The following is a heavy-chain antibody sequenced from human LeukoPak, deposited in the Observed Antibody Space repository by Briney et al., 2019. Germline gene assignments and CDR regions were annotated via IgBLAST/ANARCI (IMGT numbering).Heavy chain of an antibody. CDR1: GYTFTSYG. CDR3: GRGYSSGWYTDY. Sequence: ASVKVSCKASGYTFTSYGISWVRQAPGQGLEWMGWTSAYNGNTNSAQKLQGRVTMTTDTSTSTAYMELRSLRSDDTAVYYCGRGYSSGWYTDYWGQGTLVTVSS. J-gene: IGHJ4*02. V-gene: IGHV1-18*01. CDR2: TSAYNGNT. D-gene: IGHD6-19*01.